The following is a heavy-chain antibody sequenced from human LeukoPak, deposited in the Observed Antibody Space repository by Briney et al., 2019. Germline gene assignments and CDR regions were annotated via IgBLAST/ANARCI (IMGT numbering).Heavy chain of an antibody. CDR3: ASERSGYDFVLPVWFDP. V-gene: IGHV1-18*01. J-gene: IGHJ5*02. D-gene: IGHD5-12*01. CDR1: GYTFTSYG. Sequence: ASVKVSCKASGYTFTSYGISWVRQAPGQGLEWMGWISAYNGNTNYAQKFQGRVTMTRDMSISTAYMELSRLRSDDTAVYYCASERSGYDFVLPVWFDPWGQGTLVTVSS. CDR2: ISAYNGNT.